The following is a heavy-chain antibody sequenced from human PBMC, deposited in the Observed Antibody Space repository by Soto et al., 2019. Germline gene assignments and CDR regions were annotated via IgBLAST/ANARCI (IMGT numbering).Heavy chain of an antibody. CDR2: ISSSSSYI. J-gene: IGHJ4*02. CDR1: VFTFSSYS. CDR3: AREGDDYVFDY. Sequence: WWSLRLSCSASVFTFSSYSMNWFRQAPGKGLEWVSSISSSSSYIYYADSVKGRFTISRDNAKNSLYLQMNSLRAEDTAVYYCAREGDDYVFDYWGQGTLVTVSS. V-gene: IGHV3-21*01. D-gene: IGHD3-16*01.